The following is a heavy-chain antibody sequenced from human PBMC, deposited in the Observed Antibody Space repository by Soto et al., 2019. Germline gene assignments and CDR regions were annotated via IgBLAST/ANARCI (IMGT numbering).Heavy chain of an antibody. Sequence: QVQLVQSGAEVKKPGASVKVSCKASGYTFTSYDINWVRQATGQGLEWMGWMNPNSGNTGYAQKFQGRVTTTRNTSISTAYMELSSLRSEDTAVYYCARGPYDFWSGYYYYYGMDVWGQGTTVTVSS. D-gene: IGHD3-3*01. CDR2: MNPNSGNT. J-gene: IGHJ6*02. CDR1: GYTFTSYD. CDR3: ARGPYDFWSGYYYYYGMDV. V-gene: IGHV1-8*01.